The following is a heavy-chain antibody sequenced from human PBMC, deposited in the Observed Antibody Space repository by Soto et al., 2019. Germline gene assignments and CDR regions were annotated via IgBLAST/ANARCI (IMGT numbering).Heavy chain of an antibody. CDR2: IYYSGST. CDR3: ARDLNCYDRRGWSPPSSWFDP. V-gene: IGHV4-31*03. CDR1: GGSISSGGYY. D-gene: IGHD3-22*01. J-gene: IGHJ5*02. Sequence: SETLSLTCTVSGGSISSGGYYWSWIRQHPGKGLEWIGYIYYSGSTYYNPSLKSRVTISVDTSKNQFSLKLSSVTAADTAVYYCARDLNCYDRRGWSPPSSWFDPWGQGTLV.